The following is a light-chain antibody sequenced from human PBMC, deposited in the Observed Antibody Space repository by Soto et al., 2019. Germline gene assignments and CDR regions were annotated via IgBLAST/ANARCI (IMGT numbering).Light chain of an antibody. Sequence: DIQMTQSPSSLSASVGDRVTITCQASQDIRYHLNWYQQKPGKAPKLLIYDASNLETGVPSRFSGSGSGTDFTFTISSLQPEDIATYFCQQYDNLPTYSFGQGTRLDIK. CDR2: DAS. J-gene: IGKJ2*03. CDR3: QQYDNLPTYS. CDR1: QDIRYH. V-gene: IGKV1-33*01.